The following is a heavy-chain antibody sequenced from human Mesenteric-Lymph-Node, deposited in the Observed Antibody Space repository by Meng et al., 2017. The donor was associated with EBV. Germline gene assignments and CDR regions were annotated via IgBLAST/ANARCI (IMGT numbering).Heavy chain of an antibody. Sequence: VQLVQSGAEVKKPGASVKVSCKASGYTFTSYAMHWVRQAPGQRLEWMGWINAGNGNTKYSQKFQGRVTITRDTSASTAYMELSSLRSEDTAVYYCARSPKKSIRVITNWFDPWGQGTLVTVSS. V-gene: IGHV1-3*01. CDR3: ARSPKKSIRVITNWFDP. J-gene: IGHJ5*02. D-gene: IGHD2-21*01. CDR2: INAGNGNT. CDR1: GYTFTSYA.